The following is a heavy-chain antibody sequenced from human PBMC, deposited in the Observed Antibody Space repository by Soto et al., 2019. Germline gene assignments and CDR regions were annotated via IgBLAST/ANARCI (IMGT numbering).Heavy chain of an antibody. V-gene: IGHV2-5*02. CDR2: IYWDDDK. CDR3: AHRVLRAVFGLVTTTASYFDF. CDR1: GFSLTTSGVG. Sequence: QITLNESGPTVVKPTETLTLTCTFSGFSLTTSGVGVGWVRQSQGKAPEWLAFIYWDDDKRYSTSLKSRLTITKDTSKNQVVLTMANVDPADTATYYCAHRVLRAVFGLVTTTASYFDFWGQGTPVVVSS. D-gene: IGHD3-3*01. J-gene: IGHJ4*02.